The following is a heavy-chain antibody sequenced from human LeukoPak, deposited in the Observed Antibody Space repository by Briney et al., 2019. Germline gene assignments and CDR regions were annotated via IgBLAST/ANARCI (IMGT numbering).Heavy chain of an antibody. Sequence: GGSLRLSCAASGFTFSSYAMSWVRQAPGKGLEWVSAISGSGGSTYYADSVKGRFTISRDNSKNTLYLQMNSLRADDTAVYYCAKDFRSSGWYYVDYWGQGTLVTVSS. CDR1: GFTFSSYA. CDR2: ISGSGGST. CDR3: AKDFRSSGWYYVDY. V-gene: IGHV3-23*01. J-gene: IGHJ4*02. D-gene: IGHD6-19*01.